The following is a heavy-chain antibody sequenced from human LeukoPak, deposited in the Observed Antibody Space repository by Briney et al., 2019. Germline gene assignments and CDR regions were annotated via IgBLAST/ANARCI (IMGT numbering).Heavy chain of an antibody. V-gene: IGHV3-33*01. Sequence: GGSLRLSCVASGFIFRNFRMHWVRQAPGKGLEWVAVIWYDGSDKYYADSVKGRFTISRDNSKNTVHLQMNSLRVEDTAVYYCARGSFGIDYWGQGTQVTVSS. CDR2: IWYDGSDK. D-gene: IGHD3-10*01. CDR3: ARGSFGIDY. CDR1: GFIFRNFR. J-gene: IGHJ4*02.